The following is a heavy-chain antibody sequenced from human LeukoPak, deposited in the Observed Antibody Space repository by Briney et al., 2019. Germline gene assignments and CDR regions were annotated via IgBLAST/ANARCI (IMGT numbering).Heavy chain of an antibody. CDR3: ARDRDIVAQFDP. CDR2: IYYSGST. D-gene: IGHD5-12*01. CDR1: GGSISSGGYY. V-gene: IGHV4-31*03. Sequence: SQTLSLTCTVSGGSISSGGYYWSWIRQHPGKGLEWIGYIYYSGSTYYNPSLKSRVTISVDTSKNQFSLKLSSVTAADTAVYYCARDRDIVAQFDPWGQGTLVTVSS. J-gene: IGHJ5*02.